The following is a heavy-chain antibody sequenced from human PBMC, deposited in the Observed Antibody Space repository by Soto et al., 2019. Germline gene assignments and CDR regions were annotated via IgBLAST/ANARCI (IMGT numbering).Heavy chain of an antibody. V-gene: IGHV3-21*06. CDR3: ARESEDLASNFDY. CDR2: ISSTTNYI. CDR1: GFAFTRYS. J-gene: IGHJ4*02. Sequence: GGSLRLSCAASGFAFTRYSMNWVRQAPGKGLEWVSSISSTTNYIYYGDSMKGRFTISRDNAKNSLYLEMNSLRAEDTAVYYCARESEDLASNFDYWGQGTLVTVSS.